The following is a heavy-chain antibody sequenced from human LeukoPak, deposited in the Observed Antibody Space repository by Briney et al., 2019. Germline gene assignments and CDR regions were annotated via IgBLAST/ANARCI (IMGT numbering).Heavy chain of an antibody. CDR1: GFTFSWYW. Sequence: GGSLRLSCAASGFTFSWYWMSWVRQAPGKGLEWVANIKQDGSEKYYVDSVKGRFTISRDNAKNSLYLEMNSLRAEDTAVYYRARATGLDFDSWGQGTLVTVSS. D-gene: IGHD3/OR15-3a*01. V-gene: IGHV3-7*05. CDR3: ARATGLDFDS. CDR2: IKQDGSEK. J-gene: IGHJ4*02.